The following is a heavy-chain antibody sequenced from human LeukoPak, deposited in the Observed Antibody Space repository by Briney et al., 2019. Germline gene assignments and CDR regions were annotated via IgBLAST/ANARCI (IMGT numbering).Heavy chain of an antibody. V-gene: IGHV7-4-1*02. CDR3: ARDFKAVAAIIAY. CDR2: INTNTGNP. Sequence: ASVKVSCKASGGTFSSYAMNWVRQAPGQGLEWMGWINTNTGNPTYAQGFTGRFVFSLDTSVSTAYLQISSPKAEDTAVYYCARDFKAVAAIIAYWGQGTLVTVSS. J-gene: IGHJ4*02. CDR1: GGTFSSYA. D-gene: IGHD6-19*01.